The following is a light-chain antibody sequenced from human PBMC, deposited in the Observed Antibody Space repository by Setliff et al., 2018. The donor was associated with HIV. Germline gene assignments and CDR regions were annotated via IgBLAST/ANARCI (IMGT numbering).Light chain of an antibody. V-gene: IGLV2-14*01. CDR3: NSYTNTNTQA. CDR2: EVN. CDR1: NSDIGAYNY. Sequence: QSVLTQPASVSGSPGQSITISCTGANSDIGAYNYVSWYQQHPDKAPKLIIYEVNNRPSGVSDRFSGSKSGNTASLTISGLQAEDEANYYCNSYTNTNTQAFGTGTKVTVL. J-gene: IGLJ1*01.